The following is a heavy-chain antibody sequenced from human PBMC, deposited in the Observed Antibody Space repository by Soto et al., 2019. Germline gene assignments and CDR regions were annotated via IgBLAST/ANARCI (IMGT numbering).Heavy chain of an antibody. D-gene: IGHD6-19*01. Sequence: SLTCTVSDASVSSGDNYWNWIRQPPGKGLEWIGLIYYSGMSYYNLSLKGRIYISLDTSRTQFSLRMNSVTVAGTAVDFCAGAPGDRPESSEDFQDWRQGTRVTVSS. CDR1: DASVSSGDNY. CDR3: AGAPGDRPESSEDFQD. CDR2: IYYSGMS. J-gene: IGHJ1*01. V-gene: IGHV4-30-4*01.